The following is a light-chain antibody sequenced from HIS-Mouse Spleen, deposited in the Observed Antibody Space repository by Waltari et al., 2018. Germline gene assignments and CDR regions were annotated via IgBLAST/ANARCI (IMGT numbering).Light chain of an antibody. Sequence: QSALTQPASVSGSPGQSITISCTGTSSDVGGYKYVSWYQQHPGQDPKPMIYEVSNRPTGGSTRFSGSKSGNTASLTIAGLQAEDEADYYCSSYTSSSTFFGTGTKVTVL. CDR2: EVS. CDR1: SSDVGGYKY. J-gene: IGLJ1*01. V-gene: IGLV2-14*01. CDR3: SSYTSSSTF.